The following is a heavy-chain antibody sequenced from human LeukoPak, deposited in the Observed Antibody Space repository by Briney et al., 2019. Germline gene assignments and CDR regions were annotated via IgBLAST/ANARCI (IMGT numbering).Heavy chain of an antibody. CDR3: ARCNGRFGESPNGMDV. J-gene: IGHJ6*02. CDR1: GYSFTTYY. Sequence: GESLKISCKGSGYSFTTYYIGWVRQMPGKGLEWMGIIYPGDSDTRYSPSFQGQVTISADRSSSTAYLQWSSLKASDTAMYYCARCNGRFGESPNGMDVWGQGTTVTASS. D-gene: IGHD3-10*01. V-gene: IGHV5-51*01. CDR2: IYPGDSDT.